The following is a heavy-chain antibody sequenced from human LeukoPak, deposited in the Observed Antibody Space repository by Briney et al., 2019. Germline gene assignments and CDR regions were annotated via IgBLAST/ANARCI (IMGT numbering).Heavy chain of an antibody. CDR2: ISYDGSNK. CDR3: ARASGGSYCSGGSCYSPDY. V-gene: IGHV3-30*04. J-gene: IGHJ4*02. Sequence: GGSLRLSCAASGFTFSSYAMHWVRQAPGKGLEWVAVISYDGSNKYYADSVKGRFTISRDNSKNTLYLQMNSLRAEDTAVYYCARASGGSYCSGGSCYSPDYWGQGTLVTVSS. CDR1: GFTFSSYA. D-gene: IGHD2-15*01.